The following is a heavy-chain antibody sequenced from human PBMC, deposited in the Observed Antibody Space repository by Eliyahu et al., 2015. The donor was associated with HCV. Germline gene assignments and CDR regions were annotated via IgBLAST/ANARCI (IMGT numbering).Heavy chain of an antibody. J-gene: IGHJ4*02. Sequence: QLQLQESGPGLVKPSETLSLTCTVSGGSIXSSSXYWGWIRQPPGKGLEWIGTIYYSGSTYYNPSLKSRVTISVDTSKNQFSLKLSSVTAADTAVYYCARQERLGSQWLVLGYWGQGTLVTVSS. D-gene: IGHD6-19*01. CDR2: IYYSGST. CDR3: ARQERLGSQWLVLGY. V-gene: IGHV4-39*01. CDR1: GGSIXSSSXY.